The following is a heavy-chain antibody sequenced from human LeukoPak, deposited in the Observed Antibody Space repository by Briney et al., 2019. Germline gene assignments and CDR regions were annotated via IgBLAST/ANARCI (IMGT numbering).Heavy chain of an antibody. CDR1: GFTFDDYA. Sequence: GGPLRLSCAASGFTFDDYAMHWVRQAPGKGLEWVSGISWNSGSIGYADSVKGRFTISRDNAKNSLYLQMNSLRAEDTALYYCAKAARVANRAGFDYWGQGTLVTVSS. D-gene: IGHD3-3*01. CDR3: AKAARVANRAGFDY. CDR2: ISWNSGSI. V-gene: IGHV3-9*01. J-gene: IGHJ4*02.